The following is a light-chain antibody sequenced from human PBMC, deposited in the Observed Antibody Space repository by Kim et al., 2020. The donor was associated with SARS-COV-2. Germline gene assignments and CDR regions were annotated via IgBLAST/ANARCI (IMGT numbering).Light chain of an antibody. CDR3: SSYTRNSTLV. CDR1: SGDVGAYNY. J-gene: IGLJ2*01. CDR2: DVS. Sequence: GQSITISCTGTSGDVGAYNYVSWYQQHPGIAPKLMIYDVSNRPSGVSNRFSGSKSGNTASLTISGLQAEDEADYYCSSYTRNSTLVFGGGTQLTVL. V-gene: IGLV2-14*04.